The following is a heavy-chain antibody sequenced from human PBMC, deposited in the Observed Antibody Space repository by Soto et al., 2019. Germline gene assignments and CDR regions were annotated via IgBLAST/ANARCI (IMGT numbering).Heavy chain of an antibody. CDR3: AREVALCCFKWFDA. Sequence: AALMGSYNASGYTFRVYSMHWVRQAPGQGLEWMGWINPNSGGPNYAQKFQGRVTMTRDTSISTAYMELSRLRSDDPAVYYCAREVALCCFKWFDARGEGTPVPV. CDR2: INPNSGGP. V-gene: IGHV1-2*02. J-gene: IGHJ5*02. CDR1: GYTFRVYS. D-gene: IGHD3-3*02.